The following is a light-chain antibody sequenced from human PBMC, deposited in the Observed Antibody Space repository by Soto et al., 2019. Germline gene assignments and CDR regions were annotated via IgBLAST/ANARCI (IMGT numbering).Light chain of an antibody. J-gene: IGLJ1*01. V-gene: IGLV1-47*01. CDR3: AAWDDSLKV. Sequence: QSVLTQPPSASGTPGQRVTISCSGSSSNIGSNYVYWYQQLPGTAPKLLIYRNNQRPSGVPDRFSGSKSGTSASLAISGLRSEDEADYYCAAWDDSLKVFGTGTKAPS. CDR2: RNN. CDR1: SSNIGSNY.